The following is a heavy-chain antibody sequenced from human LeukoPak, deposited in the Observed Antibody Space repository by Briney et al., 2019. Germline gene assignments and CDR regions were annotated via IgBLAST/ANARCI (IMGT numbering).Heavy chain of an antibody. CDR1: GFTFSRYG. D-gene: IGHD3-10*01. CDR2: ISDSGGST. V-gene: IGHV3-23*01. J-gene: IGHJ5*02. Sequence: GGSLRLSRAASGFTFSRYGMSWVRQAPGKGLEWVSGISDSGGSTYYADSVKGRFTISRDNSKNMLYLQMNGLRAEDTAVYYCARVIYGSGTYYKGWFDPWGQGTLVTVSS. CDR3: ARVIYGSGTYYKGWFDP.